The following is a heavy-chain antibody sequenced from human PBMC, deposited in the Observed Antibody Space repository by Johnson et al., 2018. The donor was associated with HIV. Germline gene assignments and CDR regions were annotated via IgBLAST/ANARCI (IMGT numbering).Heavy chain of an antibody. V-gene: IGHV3-30*18. D-gene: IGHD6-19*01. J-gene: IGHJ3*02. CDR1: GFIFSDYG. CDR2: GSDDGNYK. CDR3: AKVGTGYTSSSVGAFDI. Sequence: QMLLVESGGGVVQPGRSLRLSCAASGFIFSDYGMHWVRQAPGQGLEWVAVGSDDGNYKYYGEPVKGRFTIPRDNSKNTFYLQMNSLRVEDTAVYSCAKVGTGYTSSSVGAFDIWGQGTMVTVSS.